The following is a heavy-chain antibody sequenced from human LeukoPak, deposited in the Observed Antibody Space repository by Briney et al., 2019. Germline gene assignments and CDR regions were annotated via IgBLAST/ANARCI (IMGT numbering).Heavy chain of an antibody. Sequence: PSETLSLTCAVSGGSISSSNWWSWVRQPPGKGLEWIGYIYYSGSTNYNPSLKSRVTISVDTSKNQFSLKLSSVTAEDTAVYYCARDRGSGSFDAFDIWGQGTMVTVSS. V-gene: IGHV4-4*02. D-gene: IGHD3-10*01. J-gene: IGHJ3*02. CDR2: IYYSGST. CDR3: ARDRGSGSFDAFDI. CDR1: GGSISSSNW.